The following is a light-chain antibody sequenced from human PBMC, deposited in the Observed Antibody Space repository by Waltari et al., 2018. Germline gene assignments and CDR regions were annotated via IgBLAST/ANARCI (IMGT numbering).Light chain of an antibody. CDR1: QSVFHTNNKHY. CDR2: WAS. CDR3: QQYYSAPNT. J-gene: IGKJ2*01. V-gene: IGKV4-1*01. Sequence: DIVMTQSPDSLAVSLGERSTINCKSSQSVFHTNNKHYLPWHQQKPGHPPKLLIYWASTREAGVPDRFSGSGSGSDFTLAISSLQAEDVAVYSCQQYYSAPNTFGQGTNVEIK.